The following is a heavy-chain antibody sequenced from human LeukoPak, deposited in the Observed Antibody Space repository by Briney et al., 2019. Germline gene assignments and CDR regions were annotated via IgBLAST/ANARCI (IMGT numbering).Heavy chain of an antibody. CDR1: GGSISSGNYY. CDR2: INTSGST. CDR3: ARSGMGDY. V-gene: IGHV4-61*02. J-gene: IGHJ4*02. Sequence: SETLSLTCTVSGGSISSGNYYWSWIRQPAGKGLEWIGRINTSGSTHYNPSLKSRVTISLDTSKNQFSLNLSSVTAADTAVYYCARSGMGDYWGQGTLVTVSS. D-gene: IGHD2-15*01.